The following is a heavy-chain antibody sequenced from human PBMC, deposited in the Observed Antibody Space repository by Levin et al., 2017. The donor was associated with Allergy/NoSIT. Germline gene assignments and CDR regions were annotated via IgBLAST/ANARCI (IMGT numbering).Heavy chain of an antibody. CDR2: VYHSGST. V-gene: IGHV4-4*02. CDR3: ASARWDY. CDR1: GASIISSNW. J-gene: IGHJ4*02. Sequence: PSETLSLTCTVSGASIISSNWWSWVRQPPGKGLEWIGEVYHSGSTNYNPSLKSRVSISVDKSKNQFSLRLNSVTAADTAVYYCASARWDYWGQGTLVTVSS.